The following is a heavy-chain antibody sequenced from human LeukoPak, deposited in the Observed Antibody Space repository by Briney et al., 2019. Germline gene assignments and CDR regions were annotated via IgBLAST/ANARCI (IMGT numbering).Heavy chain of an antibody. CDR2: ISGSGGST. J-gene: IGHJ6*02. CDR3: ARDRYGDYCVGGMDV. CDR1: GFTFSSYA. V-gene: IGHV3-23*01. D-gene: IGHD4-17*01. Sequence: GGSLRLSCAASGFTFSSYAMSWVRQAPGKGLEWVSAISGSGGSTYYADSVKGRFTISRDNAKNSLYLQMNSLRAEDEAVYYCARDRYGDYCVGGMDVWGQGTTVTVSS.